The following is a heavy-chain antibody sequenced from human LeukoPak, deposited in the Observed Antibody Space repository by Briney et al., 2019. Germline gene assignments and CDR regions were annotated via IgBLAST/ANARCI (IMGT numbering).Heavy chain of an antibody. D-gene: IGHD3-10*01. CDR3: ARPTDYGSGSYYNVYPFDY. CDR2: IYYSGST. CDR1: GGSISSTSYY. J-gene: IGHJ4*02. Sequence: PSETLSLTCTVSGGSISSTSYYWGWIRQPPGKGLEWIGSIYYSGSTYYNPSLKSRVTISLDTSKNQFSLKPSSVAAADTAVYYCARPTDYGSGSYYNVYPFDYWGQGTLVTVSS. V-gene: IGHV4-39*01.